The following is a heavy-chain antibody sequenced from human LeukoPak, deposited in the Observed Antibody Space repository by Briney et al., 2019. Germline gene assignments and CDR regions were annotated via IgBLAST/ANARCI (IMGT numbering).Heavy chain of an antibody. V-gene: IGHV4-39*07. CDR2: INHSGST. CDR1: GGSISSSSYY. D-gene: IGHD2-2*01. CDR3: ARGILCSSTSCPYNWFDP. Sequence: KPSETLSLTCTVSGGSISSSSYYWGWIRQPPGKGLEWIGEINHSGSTNYNPSLKSRVTISVDTSKNQFSLKLSSVTAADTAVYYCARGILCSSTSCPYNWFDPWGQGTLVTVSS. J-gene: IGHJ5*02.